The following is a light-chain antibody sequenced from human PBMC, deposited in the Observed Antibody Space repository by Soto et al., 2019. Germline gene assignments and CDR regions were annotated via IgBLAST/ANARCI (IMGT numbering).Light chain of an antibody. V-gene: IGLV1-40*01. CDR1: SSNIGAGYD. CDR3: QSYDSSLSGSAV. J-gene: IGLJ7*01. CDR2: GNS. Sequence: QSVLTQPPSVSGAPGQRVTISCTGSSSNIGAGYDVHWYQQLPGTAPKLLIYGNSNRPSGVPDRLSGSKYGTSASLAITGLQAEDEADYYCQSYDSSLSGSAVFGGGTQLTVL.